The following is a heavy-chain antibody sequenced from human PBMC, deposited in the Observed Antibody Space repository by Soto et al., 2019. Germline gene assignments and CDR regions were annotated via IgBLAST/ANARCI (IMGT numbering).Heavy chain of an antibody. Sequence: QVQLVQSGAEVKKPGSSVKVSCKASGGTFSSYANSWVRQAPGQGLEWMGGIIPIFGTANYAQKFQGRVTITADKSTSTAYMELSSLRSEDTAVYYCARDKDSSSWSPYYYYGMDVWGQGTTVTVSS. V-gene: IGHV1-69*06. D-gene: IGHD6-13*01. CDR2: IIPIFGTA. J-gene: IGHJ6*02. CDR3: ARDKDSSSWSPYYYYGMDV. CDR1: GGTFSSYA.